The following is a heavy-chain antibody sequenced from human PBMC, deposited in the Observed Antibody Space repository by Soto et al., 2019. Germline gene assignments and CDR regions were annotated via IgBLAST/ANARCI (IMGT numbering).Heavy chain of an antibody. Sequence: QITLKESGPTLVKPTQTLTLTCTFSGFSLTTRGVGVGWIRQPPGKALECLALIYWDDDKRYSPSLQSRLSLTKDTSKDQVVLTMTNVDPVDTATYYCAHIPNYYQYDWSDPWGQGTLVAVSS. CDR1: GFSLTTRGVG. J-gene: IGHJ5*02. V-gene: IGHV2-5*02. D-gene: IGHD3-16*01. CDR3: AHIPNYYQYDWSDP. CDR2: IYWDDDK.